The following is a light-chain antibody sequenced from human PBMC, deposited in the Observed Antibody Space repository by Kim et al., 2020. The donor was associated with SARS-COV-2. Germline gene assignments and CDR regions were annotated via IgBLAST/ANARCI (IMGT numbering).Light chain of an antibody. CDR3: QQRSNWPLT. CDR2: DAS. J-gene: IGKJ4*01. V-gene: IGKV3-11*01. Sequence: CPGERSSLSCRASQSVGSHLAWYQQKPGQAPRLLLYDASNRATGIPARFSGSGSGTDFTLTISSLEPEDFAIYYCQQRSNWPLTFGGGTKVDIK. CDR1: QSVGSH.